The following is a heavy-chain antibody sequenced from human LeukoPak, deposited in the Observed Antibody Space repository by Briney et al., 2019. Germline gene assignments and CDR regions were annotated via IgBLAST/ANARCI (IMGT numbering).Heavy chain of an antibody. CDR1: GGSISSYH. CDR2: IYYSGST. D-gene: IGHD6-19*01. CDR3: ARVYSSGWYDVGEYYFDY. V-gene: IGHV4-59*08. J-gene: IGHJ4*02. Sequence: PSETLSLTCTVSGGSISSYHWSWIRQPPGKGLEWIGYIYYSGSTNYNPSLKSRVTISVDTSKNQFSLKRSSVTAADTAVYYCARVYSSGWYDVGEYYFDYWGQGTLVTVSS.